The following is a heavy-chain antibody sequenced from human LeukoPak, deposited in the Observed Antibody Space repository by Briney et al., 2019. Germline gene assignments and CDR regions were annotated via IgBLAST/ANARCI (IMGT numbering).Heavy chain of an antibody. CDR2: IYSGGNT. Sequence: GGSLRLSCAASGFTVSSNYMTWVRQAPGKGLEWVSIIYSGGNTYYTDSVKGRFTISRDNSKNTLYLQMNSLRAEDTALYYCAKVPRQGYCTNGVCYTGGFDYWGQGTLVTVSS. J-gene: IGHJ4*02. CDR1: GFTVSSNY. V-gene: IGHV3-53*05. CDR3: AKVPRQGYCTNGVCYTGGFDY. D-gene: IGHD2-8*01.